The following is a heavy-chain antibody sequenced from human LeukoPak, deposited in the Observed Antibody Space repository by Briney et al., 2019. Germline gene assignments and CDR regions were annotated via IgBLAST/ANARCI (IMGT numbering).Heavy chain of an antibody. D-gene: IGHD3-22*01. CDR3: ARVQQYDKFDY. CDR2: ISWNGRNT. V-gene: IGHV3-20*04. J-gene: IGHJ4*02. CDR1: GFTFSTFA. Sequence: GGSLRLSCAASGFTFSTFAMIWVRQPPGKGLEWVSGISWNGRNTAYAESLKGRFTISRDNAKNSLYLQMNSLRAEDTAFYYCARVQQYDKFDYWGQGTLVTVSS.